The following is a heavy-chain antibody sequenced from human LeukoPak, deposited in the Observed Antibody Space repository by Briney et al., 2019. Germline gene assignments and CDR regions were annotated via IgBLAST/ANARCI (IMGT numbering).Heavy chain of an antibody. J-gene: IGHJ3*01. CDR2: VYYSGST. Sequence: NASQTLSLTCTVSGSSISSGGEYWSRLRHLPGKGLEWIGYVYYSGSTYYNPSLESRITMSVDTTENQFSLKLTSVTAADTAVYYCAREKTAYYYDRSGFPEGAFDVWGQGTMVTVSS. D-gene: IGHD3-22*01. V-gene: IGHV4-31*03. CDR1: GSSISSGGEY. CDR3: AREKTAYYYDRSGFPEGAFDV.